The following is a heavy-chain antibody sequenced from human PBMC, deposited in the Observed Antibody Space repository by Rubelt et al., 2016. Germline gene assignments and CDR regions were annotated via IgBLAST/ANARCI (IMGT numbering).Heavy chain of an antibody. CDR3: ARFDWFVSYAFDI. D-gene: IGHD3-9*01. CDR2: ISAYNGNT. Sequence: QVQLVQSGAEVKKPGASVKVSCKASGYTFTSYYMHWVRQAPGQGLEWMGWISAYNGNTNYAQKLQGRVTMTTEQEPSTAYMERRSLRADETAVYYCARFDWFVSYAFDIWGQGTMVTVSS. V-gene: IGHV1-18*04. CDR1: GYTFTSYY. J-gene: IGHJ3*02.